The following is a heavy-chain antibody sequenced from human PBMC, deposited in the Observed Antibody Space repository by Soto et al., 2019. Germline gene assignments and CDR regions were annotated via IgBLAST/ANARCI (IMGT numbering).Heavy chain of an antibody. CDR3: ARLVWGAGIAARPLDY. J-gene: IGHJ4*02. D-gene: IGHD6-6*01. Sequence: QLQLQESGPGLVKPSETLSLTCTVSGGSISSSSYYWGWIRQPPGKGLEWIGSIYYSGSTYYNPSLKSRVTISVDTSKNQFSLKLSSVTAADTAVYYCARLVWGAGIAARPLDYWGQGTLVTVSS. V-gene: IGHV4-39*01. CDR1: GGSISSSSYY. CDR2: IYYSGST.